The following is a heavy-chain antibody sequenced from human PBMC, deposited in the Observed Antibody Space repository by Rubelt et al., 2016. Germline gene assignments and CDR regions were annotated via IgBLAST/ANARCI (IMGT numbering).Heavy chain of an antibody. Sequence: RQVPGEGLVWVSRVNEDGSRTDYADSVKGRFTISRDNSKNTLYLQMNSLRAEDTAVYYCAKDSNSVRGVIKLGGGMDVWGQGTTVTVSS. J-gene: IGHJ6*02. CDR2: VNEDGSRT. CDR3: AKDSNSVRGVIKLGGGMDV. D-gene: IGHD3-10*01. V-gene: IGHV3-74*01.